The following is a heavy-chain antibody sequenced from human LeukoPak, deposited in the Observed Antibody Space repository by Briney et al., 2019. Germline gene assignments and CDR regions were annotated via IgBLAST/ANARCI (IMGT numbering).Heavy chain of an antibody. CDR2: ISYNVRSE. Sequence: GGSLRLSCVGSAFTFSDYSMHWVRQAPGKGLEWVTVISYNVRSEYYAESVKARFTISRDNAKNSLFLQMNSLRVEDTSVYYCVSGMIEFDYWGQGTRVTVSS. J-gene: IGHJ4*02. CDR1: AFTFSDYS. V-gene: IGHV3-30*04. D-gene: IGHD3-22*01. CDR3: VSGMIEFDY.